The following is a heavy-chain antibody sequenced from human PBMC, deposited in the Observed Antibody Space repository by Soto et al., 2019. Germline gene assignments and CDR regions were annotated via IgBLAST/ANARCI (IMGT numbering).Heavy chain of an antibody. J-gene: IGHJ4*02. CDR1: GFTFSSYG. CDR2: ISYDGSNE. Sequence: QVQLVESGGGVVQPGRSLRLSCAASGFTFSSYGMHWVRQAPGKGLEWVAIISYDGSNEYYADSVKGRFTISRDNSKNTLYLHMNSRRPEDTAMYYCAKDDQALRYGPNFFDYWGQGPLVTDSS. D-gene: IGHD2-2*01. V-gene: IGHV3-30*18. CDR3: AKDDQALRYGPNFFDY.